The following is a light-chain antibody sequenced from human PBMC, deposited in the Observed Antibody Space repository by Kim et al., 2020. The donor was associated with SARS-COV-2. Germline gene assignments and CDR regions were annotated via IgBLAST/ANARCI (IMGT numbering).Light chain of an antibody. CDR3: GTWDSRLSAVV. V-gene: IGLV1-51*01. J-gene: IGLJ2*01. Sequence: GRKVTISCSGSSSNIGNNYVSWYQQLPGTAPKLLVYDNNKRPSGIPDRFSGSKSGTSATLGITGLQSGDEADYYCGTWDSRLSAVVFGGGTKVTVL. CDR1: SSNIGNNY. CDR2: DNN.